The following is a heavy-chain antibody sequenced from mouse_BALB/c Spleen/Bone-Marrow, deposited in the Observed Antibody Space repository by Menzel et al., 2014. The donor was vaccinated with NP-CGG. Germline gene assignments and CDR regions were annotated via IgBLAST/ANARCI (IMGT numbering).Heavy chain of an antibody. V-gene: IGHV6-6*01. Sequence: EVKLVESGGGLVQPGGSMKLSCAASGFTFSDAWMDWVRQSPEKGLEWVAEIRGQANNHATYYAESVKGRFTISRDDSKSSVYLQMNSLRAEDTGIYYCTRYGNYGYFDVWGAGTTVTVSS. CDR3: TRYGNYGYFDV. CDR2: IRGQANNHAT. CDR1: GFTFSDAW. J-gene: IGHJ1*01. D-gene: IGHD2-1*01.